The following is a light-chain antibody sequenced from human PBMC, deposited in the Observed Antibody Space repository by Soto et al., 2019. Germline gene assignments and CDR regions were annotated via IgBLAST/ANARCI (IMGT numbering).Light chain of an antibody. J-gene: IGKJ1*01. Sequence: DIVLTQSPATLSLSPGERATLSCRASQSASSYLAWYQQKPGQAPRLLIYDASNRATGIPDRFSGSGSGTDFTLTISSLEPEDFAAYYCQQRSNWPRTFGQGTKVEIK. V-gene: IGKV3-11*01. CDR1: QSASSY. CDR3: QQRSNWPRT. CDR2: DAS.